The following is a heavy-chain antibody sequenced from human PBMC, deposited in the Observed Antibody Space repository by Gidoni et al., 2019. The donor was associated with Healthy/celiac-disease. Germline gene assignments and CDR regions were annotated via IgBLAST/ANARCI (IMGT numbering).Heavy chain of an antibody. CDR2: ISSSSSYI. V-gene: IGHV3-21*01. CDR1: GFTFSTYS. Sequence: EVQLVASGGGLVKPGGSLRLSCAASGFTFSTYSMNWVRQAPGKGLEWVSSISSSSSYIYYAESVKGRFTISRDNAKNSLYLQMNSLRAEDTAVYYCARTPIAARPLRWFDPWGQGTLVTVSS. J-gene: IGHJ5*02. CDR3: ARTPIAARPLRWFDP. D-gene: IGHD6-6*01.